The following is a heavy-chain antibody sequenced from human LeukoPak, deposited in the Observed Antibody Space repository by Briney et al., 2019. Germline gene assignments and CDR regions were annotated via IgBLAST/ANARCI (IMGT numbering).Heavy chain of an antibody. Sequence: ASVKVSCKASGYTFTSYGINWVRQAPGQGLEWMGWISAYNGDTNYAQKLQGRVTMTTDTSTSTAYMELRSLRSDDTAVYYCARDSSGYYFKSSWYFDLWGRGTLVTVSS. J-gene: IGHJ2*01. CDR2: ISAYNGDT. CDR3: ARDSSGYYFKSSWYFDL. CDR1: GYTFTSYG. V-gene: IGHV1-18*01. D-gene: IGHD3-22*01.